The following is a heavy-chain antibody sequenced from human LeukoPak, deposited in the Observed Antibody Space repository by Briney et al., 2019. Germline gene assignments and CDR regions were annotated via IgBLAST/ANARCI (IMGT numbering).Heavy chain of an antibody. CDR1: GFTVSSNY. Sequence: PEGSLRLSCAASGFTVSSNYMGWVRQAPGKGLEWVSVIYSGGSTYYADSVKGRFTISRDNSKNTLYLQMNSLRAEDTAVYYCTRDLCSYDSSGYYFYWGQGTLVTVSS. CDR2: IYSGGST. D-gene: IGHD3-22*01. V-gene: IGHV3-66*02. CDR3: TRDLCSYDSSGYYFY. J-gene: IGHJ4*02.